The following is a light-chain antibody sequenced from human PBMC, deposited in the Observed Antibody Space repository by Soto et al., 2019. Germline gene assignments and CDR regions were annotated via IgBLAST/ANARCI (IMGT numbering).Light chain of an antibody. CDR1: SSDIGGYNY. V-gene: IGLV2-14*01. J-gene: IGLJ2*01. Sequence: QSALTQPASVSGSPGQSITISCTGTSSDIGGYNYVSWYQQYPGKAPKLIIFGVSDRPSGVSNRFSGSKSGTTASLTISGLRAEDEADYYCSSYKTSSTVVVFGGGTQLTVL. CDR2: GVS. CDR3: SSYKTSSTVVV.